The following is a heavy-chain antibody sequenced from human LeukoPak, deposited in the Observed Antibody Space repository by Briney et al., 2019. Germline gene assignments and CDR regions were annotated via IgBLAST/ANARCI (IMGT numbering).Heavy chain of an antibody. J-gene: IGHJ4*02. CDR1: GFTFDDYG. Sequence: TGGSLRLSCAASGFTFDDYGMSWVRQAPGKGREWVSGINWNGGSTGYADSVKGRLTISRDNAKNSLYLKMNSLRAEDTTLYYCARGVGGSCYGGQGTLVTVSS. V-gene: IGHV3-20*04. D-gene: IGHD2-15*01. CDR2: INWNGGST. CDR3: ARGVGGSCY.